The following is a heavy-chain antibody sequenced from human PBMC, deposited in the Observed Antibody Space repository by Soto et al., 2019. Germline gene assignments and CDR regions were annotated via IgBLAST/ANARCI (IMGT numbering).Heavy chain of an antibody. CDR2: IYYSGNT. Sequence: QVELQESGPGLVKPSQTLSLTWDVSGGSLSSGGYDWSWVRQHPGKGLEWIGYIYYSGNTYYHPSLKSRVTISVDTSKNQFSLKLSSVTAADTAVYYCARDCSGGSCPPYYYYGMDVWGQGTTVTVSS. CDR1: GGSLSSGGYD. J-gene: IGHJ6*02. V-gene: IGHV4-31*11. CDR3: ARDCSGGSCPPYYYYGMDV. D-gene: IGHD2-15*01.